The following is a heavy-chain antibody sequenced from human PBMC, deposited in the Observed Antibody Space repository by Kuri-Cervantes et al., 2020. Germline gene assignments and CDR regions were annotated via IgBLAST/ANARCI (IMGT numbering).Heavy chain of an antibody. J-gene: IGHJ5*02. CDR3: AKDNGSSWRTNWFDP. CDR1: GFTFDDYA. V-gene: IGHV3-9*01. D-gene: IGHD6-13*01. CDR2: ISWNSGSI. Sequence: GGSLRLSCAASGFTFDDYAMHWVRQAPGKGLEWVSGISWNSGSIGYADSVKGRFTISRDNAKNSLYLQMNSLRAEDTALYYCAKDNGSSWRTNWFDPWGQGTLVTVSS.